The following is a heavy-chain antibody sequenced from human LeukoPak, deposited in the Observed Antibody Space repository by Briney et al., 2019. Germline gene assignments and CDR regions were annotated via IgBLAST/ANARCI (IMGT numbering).Heavy chain of an antibody. Sequence: PSETLSLTCAVSGVSISSSNSYWGWIRQPPGKGLEWIGSIYYSGNTYYNASLKSRVTISVDTSKNQFSLKVTSVTAADTAVYYCARDGIAAAGTIFDYWGQGTLVTVSS. J-gene: IGHJ4*02. CDR1: GVSISSSNSY. CDR3: ARDGIAAAGTIFDY. D-gene: IGHD6-13*01. V-gene: IGHV4-39*02. CDR2: IYYSGNT.